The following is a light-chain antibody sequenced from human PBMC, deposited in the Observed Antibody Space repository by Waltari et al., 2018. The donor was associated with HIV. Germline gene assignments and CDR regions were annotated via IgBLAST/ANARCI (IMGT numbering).Light chain of an antibody. CDR3: QQYISYPFT. CDR2: RAS. V-gene: IGKV1-5*03. J-gene: IGKJ4*01. CDR1: ESVSSS. Sequence: DIQMTQSPPSLSASVGDRVTSTCRASESVSSSLDWYQQKPGKAPNLMIYRASTFESGVPSRFSGSGSGTEFTLTISSLQPDDFATYYCQQYISYPFTFGGGTKVEIK.